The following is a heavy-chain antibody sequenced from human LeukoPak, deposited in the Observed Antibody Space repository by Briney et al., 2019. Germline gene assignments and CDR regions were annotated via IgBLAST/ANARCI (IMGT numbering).Heavy chain of an antibody. J-gene: IGHJ3*02. Sequence: GGTLRLSCAASRDSFSSFAIYWVRQAQGPGQEWVSTMSGSGGSTYYADSVKGRFTMTRDNAQNALYLEMNSLRAEDTAVYYGAREKKTEWTTGAFDMWGQGTMVIVSS. CDR1: RDSFSSFA. CDR3: AREKKTEWTTGAFDM. CDR2: MSGSGGST. V-gene: IGHV3-23*01. D-gene: IGHD3-3*01.